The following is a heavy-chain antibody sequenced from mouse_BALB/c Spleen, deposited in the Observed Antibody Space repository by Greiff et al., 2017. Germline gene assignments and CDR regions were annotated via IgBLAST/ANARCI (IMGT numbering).Heavy chain of an antibody. J-gene: IGHJ4*01. CDR3: AREKYGNYDYAMDY. CDR1: GFTFSSYA. V-gene: IGHV5-6-5*01. CDR2: ISCGGST. Sequence: EVKLVESGGGLVKPGGSLKLSCAASGFTFSSYAMSWVRQTPEKRLEWVASISCGGSTYYPDSVKGRFTISRDNARNILYLQMSSLRSEDTAMYYCAREKYGNYDYAMDYWGQGTSVTVSS. D-gene: IGHD2-10*02.